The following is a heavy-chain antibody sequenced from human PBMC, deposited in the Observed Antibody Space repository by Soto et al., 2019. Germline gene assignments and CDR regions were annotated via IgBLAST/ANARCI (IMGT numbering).Heavy chain of an antibody. J-gene: IGHJ4*02. CDR1: GFTFSSYG. CDR2: ISYDGSNK. D-gene: IGHD3-9*01. V-gene: IGHV3-30*18. Sequence: QVQLVESGGGVVQPGRSLRLSCAASGFTFSSYGMHWVRQAPGKGLEWVAVISYDGSNKYYADSVKGRFTISRDNSKNTLYLQMNSLRAEDTAVYYCAKVSDSYYDILTGYPQDYWGQGTLVTVFS. CDR3: AKVSDSYYDILTGYPQDY.